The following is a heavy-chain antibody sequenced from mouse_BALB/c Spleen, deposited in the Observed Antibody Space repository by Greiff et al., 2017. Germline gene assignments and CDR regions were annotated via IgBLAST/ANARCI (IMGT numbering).Heavy chain of an antibody. CDR3: ARDDGNAMDY. J-gene: IGHJ4*01. V-gene: IGHV1-69*02. CDR1: GYTFTSYW. Sequence: QVQLKQPGAELVKPGASVKLSCKASGYTFTSYWMHWVKQRPGQGLEWIGEIDPSDSYTNYNQKFKGKATLTVDKSSSTAYMQLSSLTSEDSAVYYCARDDGNAMDYWGQGTSVTVSS. D-gene: IGHD2-12*01. CDR2: IDPSDSYT.